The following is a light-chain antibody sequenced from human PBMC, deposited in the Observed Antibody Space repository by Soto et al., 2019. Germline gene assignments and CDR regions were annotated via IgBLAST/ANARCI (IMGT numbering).Light chain of an antibody. J-gene: IGLJ1*01. CDR3: QSYDNSLSAYV. CDR1: SSDIGAASE. V-gene: IGLV1-40*01. CDR2: GST. Sequence: QSVLTQPPSLSGAPGQRVTISCTGSSSDIGAASEVHWYQQLPGTAPKLLIFGSTNRPSGVPDRFSGSKSATSASLAITGLQAEDEADYYCQSYDNSLSAYVFGTGTKVTVL.